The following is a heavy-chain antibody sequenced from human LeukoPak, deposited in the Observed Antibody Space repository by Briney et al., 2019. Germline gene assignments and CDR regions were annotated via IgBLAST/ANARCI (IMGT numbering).Heavy chain of an antibody. J-gene: IGHJ4*02. CDR3: ARRASGWYYFDY. CDR1: GGSINSYY. CDR2: IYYSGST. V-gene: IGHV4-59*08. Sequence: PSETLSLTCTVSGGSINSYYWSWIRQPPGKGLEWIGYIYYSGSTNYNPSLKSRVTISVDTSKNQFSLNLSSVTAADTAVYYCARRASGWYYFDYWGQGTLVTVSS. D-gene: IGHD6-19*01.